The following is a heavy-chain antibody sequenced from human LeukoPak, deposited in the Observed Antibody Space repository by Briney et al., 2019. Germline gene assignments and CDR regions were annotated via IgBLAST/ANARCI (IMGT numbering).Heavy chain of an antibody. D-gene: IGHD5-24*01. V-gene: IGHV3-21*06. Sequence: PGGSLRLSCAASGFNFSSYDMHWVRQAPGKGLEWVSSINSGSAYIYYGDSVKGRFTISRDNAKNSLYLQMNSLRAEDTAIYYCTRVGYIDEGIDYWGQGTLVTVSS. CDR1: GFNFSSYD. J-gene: IGHJ4*02. CDR3: TRVGYIDEGIDY. CDR2: INSGSAYI.